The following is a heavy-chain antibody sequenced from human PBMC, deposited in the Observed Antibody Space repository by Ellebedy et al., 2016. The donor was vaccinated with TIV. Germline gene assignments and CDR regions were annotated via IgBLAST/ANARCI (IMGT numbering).Heavy chain of an antibody. CDR3: SREGDTAMVHGNDG. V-gene: IGHV3-48*01. CDR1: GFTFSSYG. D-gene: IGHD5-18*01. Sequence: GESLKISCAASGFTFSSYGMHWVRQAPGKGLEWVSYISSSGSTIYYADSVKGRFTISRDNAKNSLYLQMNSLRAEDTAVYYCSREGDTAMVHGNDGWGQGTTVTVSS. J-gene: IGHJ6*02. CDR2: ISSSGSTI.